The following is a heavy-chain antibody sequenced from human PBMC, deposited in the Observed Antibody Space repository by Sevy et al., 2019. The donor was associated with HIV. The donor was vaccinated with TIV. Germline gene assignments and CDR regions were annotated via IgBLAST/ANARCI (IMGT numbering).Heavy chain of an antibody. V-gene: IGHV4-61*01. CDR1: GGSVSSGSYY. CDR2: IYYSGST. Sequence: SETLSLTCTVSGGSVSSGSYYWSWIRQPPGKGLEWIGYIYYSGSTNYNPSLKSRVTISVDTSKNQFSLKLSSVTAADTAVYYCARFPSRSSGWYYYYYMDVWGKGTTVTVSS. J-gene: IGHJ6*03. CDR3: ARFPSRSSGWYYYYYMDV. D-gene: IGHD6-19*01.